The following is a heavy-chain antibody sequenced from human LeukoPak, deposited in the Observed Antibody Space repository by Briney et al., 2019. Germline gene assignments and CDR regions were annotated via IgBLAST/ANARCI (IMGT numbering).Heavy chain of an antibody. CDR1: GYSFTTYW. D-gene: IGHD5-24*01. V-gene: IGHV5-51*01. CDR3: ARPVEMSVNAFDI. CDR2: INPGDSDT. J-gene: IGHJ3*02. Sequence: GESLKISCKVSGYSFTTYWIAWVRQMPGKGLEWMGIINPGDSDTRYSPSFQGQVTISADKSISTAYLQWSSLKASDTAMYYCARPVEMSVNAFDIWGQGTMVTVSS.